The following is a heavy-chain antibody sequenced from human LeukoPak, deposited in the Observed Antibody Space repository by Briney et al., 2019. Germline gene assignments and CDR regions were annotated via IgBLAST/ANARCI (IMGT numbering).Heavy chain of an antibody. CDR3: AGARRGYSYGHLDY. J-gene: IGHJ4*02. CDR1: GFTFSSYG. D-gene: IGHD5-18*01. V-gene: IGHV3-33*01. CDR2: IWYDGSNK. Sequence: GRSLRLSCAASGFTFSSYGMHGVRQAPGKGLEWVAVIWYDGSNKYYADSVKGRFTISRDNFKNTLYLQMNSLRAEDTAVYYCAGARRGYSYGHLDYWGQGTLVTVSS.